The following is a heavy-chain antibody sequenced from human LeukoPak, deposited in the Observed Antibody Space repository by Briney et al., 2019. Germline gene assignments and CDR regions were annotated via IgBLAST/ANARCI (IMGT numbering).Heavy chain of an antibody. Sequence: PSETLSLTCTVSGGSISNYHWTWIRQPPGKGLEWIGYIYYSGSTNYNPSLKSRVTISVDTSKNQFSLKLSSVTAADTAVYYCARGSGSGYYYYYYMDVWGKGTTVTISS. D-gene: IGHD3-10*01. J-gene: IGHJ6*03. CDR1: GGSISNYH. V-gene: IGHV4-59*01. CDR2: IYYSGST. CDR3: ARGSGSGYYYYYYMDV.